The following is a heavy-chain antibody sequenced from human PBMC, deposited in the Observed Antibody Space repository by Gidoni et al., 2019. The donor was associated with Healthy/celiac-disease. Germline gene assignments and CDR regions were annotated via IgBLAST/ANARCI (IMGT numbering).Heavy chain of an antibody. CDR1: RFTFSSYA. CDR2: ISGSGGST. J-gene: IGHJ6*02. D-gene: IGHD1-1*01. Sequence: EVQLLESGGGLVQPGGSLRLSSAASRFTFSSYAMSWVRQAPGKGLEWVSAISGSGGSTYYADSVKGRFTISRDNSKNTLYLQMNSLRAEDTAVYYCAKEGSVQGDGMDVWGQGTTVTVSS. V-gene: IGHV3-23*01. CDR3: AKEGSVQGDGMDV.